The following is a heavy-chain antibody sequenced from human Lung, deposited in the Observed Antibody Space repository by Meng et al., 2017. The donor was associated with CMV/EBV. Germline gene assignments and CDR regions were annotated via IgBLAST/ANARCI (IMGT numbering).Heavy chain of an antibody. CDR2: ISNSGST. CDR1: SMTTSY. D-gene: IGHD2-15*01. CDR3: ARWRGYCRGGSCYSHWFDP. Sequence: SMTTSYWRWIQAATGTELGWIGYISNSGSTPYTPALKSRDSISVDASKNQFSLKRTSVTATDTAVYYCARWRGYCRGGSCYSHWFDPWGQGTLVTVSS. J-gene: IGHJ5*02. V-gene: IGHV4-59*08.